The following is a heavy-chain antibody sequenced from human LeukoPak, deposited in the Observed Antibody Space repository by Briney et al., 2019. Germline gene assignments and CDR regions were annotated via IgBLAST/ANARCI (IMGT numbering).Heavy chain of an antibody. CDR2: ISGSGGST. CDR1: GFTFSSYA. CDR3: AKGGHIVVVTAIRWFDP. V-gene: IGHV3-23*01. J-gene: IGHJ5*02. D-gene: IGHD2-21*02. Sequence: GGSLRLSCAAPGFTFSSYAMSWVRQAPGKGLEWVSAISGSGGSTYYADSVKGRFTISRDNSKNTLYPQMNSLRAEDTAVYYCAKGGHIVVVTAIRWFDPWGQGTLVTVSS.